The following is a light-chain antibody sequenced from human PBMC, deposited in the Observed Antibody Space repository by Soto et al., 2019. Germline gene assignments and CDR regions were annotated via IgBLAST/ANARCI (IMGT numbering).Light chain of an antibody. CDR1: QSVNSN. Sequence: EIVMTQSPATLSVSPGERATLSCRASQSVNSNLAWYQQKPGQAPRLLFYGASTRATGIPAGFSGTGSGTDFTLTISSLQSEDFAVYYCQQSNKWPYTFGQGTKLEIK. V-gene: IGKV3-15*01. CDR2: GAS. J-gene: IGKJ2*01. CDR3: QQSNKWPYT.